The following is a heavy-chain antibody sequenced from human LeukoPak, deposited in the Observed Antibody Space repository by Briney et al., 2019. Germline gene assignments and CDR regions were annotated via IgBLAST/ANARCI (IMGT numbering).Heavy chain of an antibody. CDR2: INPNSGGT. D-gene: IGHD2-15*01. Sequence: ASVKVSCKASGYTFTSYDINWVRQAPGQGLEWMGWINPNSGGTNYAQKFQGRVTMTRDTSISTAYMDLSRLRSDDTAVYYCARGLLDAFDIWGQGTMVTVSS. J-gene: IGHJ3*02. CDR1: GYTFTSYD. V-gene: IGHV1-2*02. CDR3: ARGLLDAFDI.